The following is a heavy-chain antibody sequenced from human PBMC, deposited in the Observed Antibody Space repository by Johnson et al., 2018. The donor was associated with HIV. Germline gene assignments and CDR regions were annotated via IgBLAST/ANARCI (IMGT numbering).Heavy chain of an antibody. CDR1: GFTFSSYW. CDR2: INSDGSGT. Sequence: MLLVESGGGVVQPGGSLRLSCAASGFTFSSYWMHWVRQAPGKGLVWVSRINSDGSGTSHADSVKGRFTISRDNARNTLYLQMNSLRAEDTAVYYCAKDLDSSSWGAFDIWGQGTMVTVSS. J-gene: IGHJ3*02. D-gene: IGHD6-6*01. V-gene: IGHV3-74*01. CDR3: AKDLDSSSWGAFDI.